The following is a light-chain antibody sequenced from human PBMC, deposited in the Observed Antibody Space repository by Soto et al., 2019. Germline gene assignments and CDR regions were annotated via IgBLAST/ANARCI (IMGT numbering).Light chain of an antibody. CDR2: DAS. CDR1: QDITNS. J-gene: IGKJ1*01. CDR3: QQYSSYWT. Sequence: DIQLTQSPSSLSASVGDRVTITCRASQDITNSLDWCQQKPGKAPKTLIYDASSLHSGVPSKFSGSGSGTEFTLTISRLEPEDFATYYCQQYSSYWTFGQGTKGDIK. V-gene: IGKV1-16*02.